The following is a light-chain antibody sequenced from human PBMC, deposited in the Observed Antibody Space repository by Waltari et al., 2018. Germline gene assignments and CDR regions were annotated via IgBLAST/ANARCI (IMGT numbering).Light chain of an antibody. Sequence: QSALPPPPSVAGSPRPSVTISSPGACRNADRYYYLSWYHQHPGKAPELIIDDVSQRLAGVPDRFSGSKSGNTASLTISGLEADDEADYFCTSYAGAYTVFGGGTKLTVL. J-gene: IGLJ2*01. CDR3: TSYAGAYTV. V-gene: IGLV2-11*01. CDR2: DVS. CDR1: CRNADRYYY.